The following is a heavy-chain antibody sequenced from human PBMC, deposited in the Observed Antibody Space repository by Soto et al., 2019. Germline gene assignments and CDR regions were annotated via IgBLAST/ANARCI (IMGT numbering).Heavy chain of an antibody. CDR1: GYTFTSYA. CDR2: INAGNGNT. D-gene: IGHD6-19*01. CDR3: ARALAVAADFDY. V-gene: IGHV1-3*05. Sequence: QVQLVQSGAEEKKPGASVKVSCKASGYTFTSYAMHWVRQAPGQRLEWMGWINAGNGNTKYSQKFQGRVTITRDTSASTAYRELSSLRSEDTAVYYCARALAVAADFDYWGQGTLVTVSS. J-gene: IGHJ4*02.